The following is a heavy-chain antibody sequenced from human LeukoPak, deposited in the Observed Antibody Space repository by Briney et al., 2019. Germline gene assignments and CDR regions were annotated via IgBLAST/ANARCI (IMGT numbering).Heavy chain of an antibody. Sequence: SETLSLTCTVSGYSLRNGYHWAWFRQPPGKGLEWIGSVSQSGSTYDNPSLKSRVTISVDTSKNQFSLKLSSVTAADTAVYYCARGMDSSSWYSDYYYYMDVWGKGTTVTISS. CDR3: ARGMDSSSWYSDYYYYMDV. V-gene: IGHV4-38-2*02. CDR1: GYSLRNGYH. D-gene: IGHD6-13*01. CDR2: VSQSGST. J-gene: IGHJ6*03.